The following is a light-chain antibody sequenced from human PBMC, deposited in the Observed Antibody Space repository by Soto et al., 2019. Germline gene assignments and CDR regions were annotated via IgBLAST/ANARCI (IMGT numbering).Light chain of an antibody. CDR1: RRDVGGYNY. V-gene: IGLV2-11*01. Sequence: QSALTQPRSVSGSPGQSVTISCTGTRRDVGGYNYVSWYQQHPGKVPKLMIFDVAKRPSGVPDRFSGSKSGTTASLTISGLQAEDEADYYCAAWDDSLNGPVFGGGTQLTVL. CDR3: AAWDDSLNGPV. J-gene: IGLJ7*01. CDR2: DVA.